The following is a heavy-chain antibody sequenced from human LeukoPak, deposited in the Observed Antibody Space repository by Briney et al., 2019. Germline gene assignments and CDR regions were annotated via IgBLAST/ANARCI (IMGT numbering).Heavy chain of an antibody. D-gene: IGHD3-3*01. V-gene: IGHV4-34*01. CDR3: ARRVGFLEWLSTFDY. Sequence: SATLSLTCAVYGGSFSCYYWCWIREPPGKVLEWIGEINHSGSTNYNPSLKSRVTISVDTSKNKFYLKLSSVTAADTAVYYCARRVGFLEWLSTFDYWGQGTLVTVSS. CDR2: INHSGST. J-gene: IGHJ4*02. CDR1: GGSFSCYY.